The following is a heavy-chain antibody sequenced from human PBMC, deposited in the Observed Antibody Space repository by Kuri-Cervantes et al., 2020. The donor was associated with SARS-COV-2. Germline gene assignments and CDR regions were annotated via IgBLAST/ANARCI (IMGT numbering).Heavy chain of an antibody. J-gene: IGHJ4*02. CDR1: GGSFSGSYS. Sequence: SETLSLTCAVSGGSFSGSYSWSWIRQPPGKGLEWIGYIYHSGSTYYNPSLKSRVTISGDKSKNQFSLRLTSVTAADTAVYYCANGSFGSNDFWGQGTLVTVSS. CDR2: IYHSGST. V-gene: IGHV4-30-2*01. D-gene: IGHD3-10*01. CDR3: ANGSFGSNDF.